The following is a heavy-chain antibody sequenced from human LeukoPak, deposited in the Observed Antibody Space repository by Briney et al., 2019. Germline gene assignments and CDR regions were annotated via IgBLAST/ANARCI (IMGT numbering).Heavy chain of an antibody. CDR3: ARPDEQQLVRDAFDI. CDR2: ISSSSSYI. V-gene: IGHV3-21*01. D-gene: IGHD6-13*01. Sequence: PGGSLRLSCAASGFTFSSYSMNWVRQAPGKGLEWVSSISSSSSYIYYADSVKGRFTISRDNGKNSLYLQMNSLRAEHTAVYYCARPDEQQLVRDAFDIWGQGTMVTVSS. CDR1: GFTFSSYS. J-gene: IGHJ3*02.